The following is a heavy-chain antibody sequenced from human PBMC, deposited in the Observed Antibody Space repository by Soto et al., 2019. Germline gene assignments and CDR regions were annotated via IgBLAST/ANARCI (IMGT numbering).Heavy chain of an antibody. J-gene: IGHJ1*01. V-gene: IGHV3-30*18. D-gene: IGHD2-15*01. CDR2: LSYDGSNE. CDR1: GFTFRNYG. Sequence: QVQLVESGGGVVQPGRSLRLSCAASGFTFRNYGMHWVRQAPGKGLEWVTFLSYDGSNENYADSVKGRFTISRDISKNPLYLQMTSLRAEDTAVYYCAKDDNDYSCSGGGCYPAGVPHWGQGTPVTVSS. CDR3: AKDDNDYSCSGGGCYPAGVPH.